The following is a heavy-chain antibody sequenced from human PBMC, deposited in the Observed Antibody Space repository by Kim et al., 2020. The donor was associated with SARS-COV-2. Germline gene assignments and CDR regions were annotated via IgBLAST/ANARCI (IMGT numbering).Heavy chain of an antibody. Sequence: GGSLRLSCAASGFTFSSYGMHWVRQAPGKGLEWVAVISYDGSNKYYGDSVKGRFTISRDNTKNTLYLQMNSLRAEDTAVYYCAKSGRGCGGDCLFDYWGQGTLVTVSS. D-gene: IGHD2-21*02. CDR1: GFTFSSYG. CDR3: AKSGRGCGGDCLFDY. V-gene: IGHV3-30*18. J-gene: IGHJ4*02. CDR2: ISYDGSNK.